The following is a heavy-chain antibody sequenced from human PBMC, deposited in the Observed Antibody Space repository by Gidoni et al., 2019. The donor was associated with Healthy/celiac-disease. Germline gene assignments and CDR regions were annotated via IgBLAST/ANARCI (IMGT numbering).Heavy chain of an antibody. CDR3: ARGNRWFDP. V-gene: IGHV3-33*01. CDR2: IWYDGSNK. CDR1: GFTFSSYG. J-gene: IGHJ5*02. Sequence: QVQLVESGGGVVQPGSSLRLSCAASGFTFSSYGMHWVRQAPGKGLEWVAVIWYDGSNKYYADSVKGRFTISRDNSKNTLYLQMNSLRAEDTAVYYCARGNRWFDPWGQGTLVTVSS.